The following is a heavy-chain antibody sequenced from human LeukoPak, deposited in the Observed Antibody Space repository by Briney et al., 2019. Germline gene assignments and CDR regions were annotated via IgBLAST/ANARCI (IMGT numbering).Heavy chain of an antibody. CDR2: IYHSGST. J-gene: IGHJ4*02. V-gene: IGHV4-38-2*01. D-gene: IGHD3-10*01. CDR1: GYSISSGYY. CDR3: ARRTMVRGALDY. Sequence: SETLSLTCAVSGYSISSGYYWGWIRQPPGKGLEWIGSIYHSGSTYYNPSLKSRVTTSVDTSKNQFSLKLSSVTAADTAVYYCARRTMVRGALDYWGQGALVTVSS.